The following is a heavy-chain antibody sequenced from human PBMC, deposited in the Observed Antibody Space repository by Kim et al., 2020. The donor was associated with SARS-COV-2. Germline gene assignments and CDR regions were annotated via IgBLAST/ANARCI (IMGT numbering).Heavy chain of an antibody. J-gene: IGHJ3*02. V-gene: IGHV1-69*01. Sequence: QMFQGRVTITADESTSTAYMEVSSLRSEDTAVYYCARPYYDSTETDAFDIWGQGTMVTVSS. D-gene: IGHD3-22*01. CDR3: ARPYYDSTETDAFDI.